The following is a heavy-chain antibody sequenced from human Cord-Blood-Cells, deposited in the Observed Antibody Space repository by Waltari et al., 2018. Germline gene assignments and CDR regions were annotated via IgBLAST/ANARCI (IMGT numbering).Heavy chain of an antibody. J-gene: IGHJ6*01. CDR3: AKSGGCGYGMSV. D-gene: IGHD3-16*01. V-gene: IGHV3-43D*04. CDR2: ISWDSGDT. CDR1: GFNFDDYA. Sequence: EVKLVESGGVVVQPVGSLRLSCGASGFNFDDYAFHWDRLAPGKRLYAGFQISWDSGDTKHASSVYVRFTISKVNSKNTLYLQLKSLRAEATALFYCAKSGGCGYGMSVSGQGTTVTIAS.